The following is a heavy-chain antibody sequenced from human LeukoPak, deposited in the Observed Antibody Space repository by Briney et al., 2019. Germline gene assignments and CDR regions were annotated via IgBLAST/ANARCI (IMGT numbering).Heavy chain of an antibody. V-gene: IGHV4-4*07. D-gene: IGHD1-14*01. CDR3: ARGGISWFDP. Sequence: PSETLSLTCTVSGGSVSRYHWSWIRQPAGKGLEWIGRIYTSGSTNYNPSLKSRVTMSVDTSKNQFSLKLSSVTAADTAVYYCARGGISWFDPWGQGTLVTVSS. CDR2: IYTSGST. J-gene: IGHJ5*02. CDR1: GGSVSRYH.